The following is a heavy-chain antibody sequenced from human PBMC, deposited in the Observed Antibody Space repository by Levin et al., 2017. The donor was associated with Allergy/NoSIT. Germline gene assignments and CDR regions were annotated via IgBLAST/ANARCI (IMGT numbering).Heavy chain of an antibody. CDR3: TTALTRGSYNTY. D-gene: IGHD1-1*01. V-gene: IGHV3-15*01. Sequence: SCAASGFTSSNAWMSWVRQAPGKGLEWVGRIRSKADGGTTDYAAPVKGRFTISRDDSRNTLYLQMNSLKTDDTAVYYCTTALTRGSYNTYWGQGTLVTVSS. CDR1: GFTSSNAW. J-gene: IGHJ4*02. CDR2: IRSKADGGTT.